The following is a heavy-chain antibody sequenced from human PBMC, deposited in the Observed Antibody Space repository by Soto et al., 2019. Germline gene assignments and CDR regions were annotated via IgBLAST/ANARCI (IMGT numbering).Heavy chain of an antibody. CDR1: GYTFTSYS. Sequence: GASVKVSCKASGYTFTSYSMHWVRQAPGQGLEWMGIINPSGGSTSDAQKFQGRVTMTRDTSTSTVYMELSSLRSEDTAVYYCARDQSTMIVVVAGGMDEWGQGTTVTVSS. CDR2: INPSGGST. J-gene: IGHJ6*02. CDR3: ARDQSTMIVVVAGGMDE. V-gene: IGHV1-46*01. D-gene: IGHD3-22*01.